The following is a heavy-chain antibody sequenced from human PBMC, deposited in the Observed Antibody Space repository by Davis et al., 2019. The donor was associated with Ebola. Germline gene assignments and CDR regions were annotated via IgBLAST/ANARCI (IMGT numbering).Heavy chain of an antibody. CDR3: ARDGYLGVTHSHYYYYGMDV. J-gene: IGHJ6*02. CDR2: ISAYNGNT. CDR1: GYTFTSYG. Sequence: ASVKVSCKASGYTFTSYGISWVRQAPGQGLEWMGWISAYNGNTNYAQKLQGRVTMTTDTSTSTAYMELRSLRSDDTAVYYCARDGYLGVTHSHYYYYGMDVWGQGTTVTVSS. D-gene: IGHD5-18*01. V-gene: IGHV1-18*01.